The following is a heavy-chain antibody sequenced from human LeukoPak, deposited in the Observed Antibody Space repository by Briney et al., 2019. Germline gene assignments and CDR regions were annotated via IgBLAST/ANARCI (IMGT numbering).Heavy chain of an antibody. D-gene: IGHD6-19*01. J-gene: IGHJ4*02. Sequence: PGGSLRLSCAASGFTFSSYAMHWVRQAPGKGLEWVAVISYDGSNKYYADSVKGRFTTSRDNSKNTLYLQMNSLRAEDTALYYCAGGDRNGWYFDYWGQGILVTVSS. CDR2: ISYDGSNK. CDR3: AGGDRNGWYFDY. V-gene: IGHV3-30-3*01. CDR1: GFTFSSYA.